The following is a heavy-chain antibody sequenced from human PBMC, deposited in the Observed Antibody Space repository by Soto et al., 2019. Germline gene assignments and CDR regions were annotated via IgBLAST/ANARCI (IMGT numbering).Heavy chain of an antibody. CDR1: GDSVFSNIAA. J-gene: IGHJ4*02. Sequence: QVQLQQSGPRLLKPSQTLTLTCYISGDSVFSNIAAWHWNRQSPSRGLEWLGRTYYRTKWYNDYGASVKCRIGIKPDTPKNQVLLELTSVIRDDTAVYYCARDEDYYVGLKHWGPGILVTVSS. CDR3: ARDEDYYVGLKH. D-gene: IGHD3-10*02. CDR2: TYYRTKWYN. V-gene: IGHV6-1*01.